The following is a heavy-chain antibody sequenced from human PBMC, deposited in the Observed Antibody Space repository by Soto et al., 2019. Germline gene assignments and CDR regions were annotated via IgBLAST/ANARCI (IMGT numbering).Heavy chain of an antibody. CDR3: VRGGWLQYQIPFVVDSRNYYYYYGMDV. CDR2: IIPIFGTA. D-gene: IGHD5-12*01. Sequence: SVKVSCKASGGTFSSYAISWVRQAPGQGLEWMGGIIPIFGTANYAQKFQGRVTITADESTSTAYMELSSLRSEDTAVYYCVRGGWLQYQIPFVVDSRNYYYYYGMDVWGQGTTVTVSS. CDR1: GGTFSSYA. V-gene: IGHV1-69*13. J-gene: IGHJ6*02.